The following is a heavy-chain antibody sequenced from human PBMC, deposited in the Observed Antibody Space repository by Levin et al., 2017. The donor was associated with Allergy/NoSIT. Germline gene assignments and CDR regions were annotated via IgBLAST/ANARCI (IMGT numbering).Heavy chain of an antibody. D-gene: IGHD3-10*01. CDR1: GGSFSGYY. CDR2: INHSGST. CDR3: ARRMGIHGSGSYYT. V-gene: IGHV4-34*01. Sequence: PSETLSLTCAVYGGSFSGYYWSWIRQPPGKGLEWIGEINHSGSTNYNPSLKSRVTISVDTSKNQFSLKLSSVTAADTAVYYCARRMGIHGSGSYYTWGQGTLVTVSS. J-gene: IGHJ4*02.